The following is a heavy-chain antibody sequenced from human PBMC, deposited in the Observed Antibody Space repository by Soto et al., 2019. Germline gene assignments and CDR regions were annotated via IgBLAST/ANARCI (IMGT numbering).Heavy chain of an antibody. Sequence: ASVKVSSKASGYTFTSYYMHWVRQATGQGLEWMGIINPSGGSTSYAQKFQGRVTMTRDTSTSTVYMELSSLRSEDTAVYYCARERPPSSNYYYYGMDVWGQGSTVTDS. D-gene: IGHD1-1*01. V-gene: IGHV1-46*01. CDR2: INPSGGST. CDR3: ARERPPSSNYYYYGMDV. CDR1: GYTFTSYY. J-gene: IGHJ6*02.